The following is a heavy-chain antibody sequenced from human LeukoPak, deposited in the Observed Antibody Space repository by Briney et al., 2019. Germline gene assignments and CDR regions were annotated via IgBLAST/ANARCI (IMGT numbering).Heavy chain of an antibody. V-gene: IGHV1-2*02. CDR1: GYTFTGYY. CDR3: ARIYTLSSSSLSY. Sequence: ASVKVSCKASGYTFTGYYMHWVRQAPGQGLEWMGWINPNSGGTNYAQKFQGRVTMTRDTSISTAYMELSRLRSDDTAVYYCARIYTLSSSSLSYWGQGTLVAVSS. CDR2: INPNSGGT. D-gene: IGHD6-6*01. J-gene: IGHJ4*02.